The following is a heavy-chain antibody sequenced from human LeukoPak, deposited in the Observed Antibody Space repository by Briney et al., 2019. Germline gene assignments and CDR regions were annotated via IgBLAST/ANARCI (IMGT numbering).Heavy chain of an antibody. CDR3: AKTPRYIAARQSHFDY. D-gene: IGHD6-6*01. Sequence: GGSVRLSCAASGFTFSTYGMHWVRQAPGKGLEWVAVIAYDGSNIHYADSVKGRFTISRDNSKKTLYLQMNSLRAEDTAVYYCAKTPRYIAARQSHFDYWGQGTLVTVSS. CDR1: GFTFSTYG. J-gene: IGHJ4*02. V-gene: IGHV3-30*18. CDR2: IAYDGSNI.